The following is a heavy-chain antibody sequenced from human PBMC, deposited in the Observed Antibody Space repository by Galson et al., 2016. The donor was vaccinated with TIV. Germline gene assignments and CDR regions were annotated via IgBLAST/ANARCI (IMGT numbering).Heavy chain of an antibody. V-gene: IGHV1-69*13. CDR3: AWGEGDLKEWLSRPLES. J-gene: IGHJ4*02. CDR1: GGTFSSYV. D-gene: IGHD3-3*01. Sequence: SVKVSCKASGGTFSSYVIKWVRQAPGQGLEWMGEIIPMFGTANYAQKFQGRVTITADESTSTAYMQLSGLKSEDTAVYYCAWGEGDLKEWLSRPLESWGQGTLVVVSS. CDR2: IIPMFGTA.